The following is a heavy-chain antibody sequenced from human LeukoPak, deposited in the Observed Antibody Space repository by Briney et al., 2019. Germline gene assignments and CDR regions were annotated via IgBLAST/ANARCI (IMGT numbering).Heavy chain of an antibody. V-gene: IGHV1-3*01. J-gene: IGHJ5*02. CDR2: INAGNGNT. D-gene: IGHD3-22*01. CDR1: GYTFTSYA. CDR3: AREVPYYYNSSGYRYRGLDP. Sequence: ASVKVSCKASGYTFTSYAMHWVRQGPGQRLEWMGWINAGNGNTKYSQKFQGRVTITRDTSASTAYMELSSLRSEDTAVYYCAREVPYYYNSSGYRYRGLDPWGQGTLVTVSS.